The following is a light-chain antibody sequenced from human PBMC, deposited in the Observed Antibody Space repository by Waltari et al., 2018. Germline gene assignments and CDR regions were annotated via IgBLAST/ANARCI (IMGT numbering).Light chain of an antibody. J-gene: IGLJ3*02. CDR3: VLYMGSGIWV. Sequence: QTVVTQEPSFSVSPGGTVTLTCGLPPGSVSTNYYPTWFQQTPGQAPRTLIFSTNTRSSGVPDRFSGSSLGNRAALTIRGAQADDESDYYCVLYMGSGIWVFGGGTKVTVL. V-gene: IGLV8-61*01. CDR1: PGSVSTNYY. CDR2: STN.